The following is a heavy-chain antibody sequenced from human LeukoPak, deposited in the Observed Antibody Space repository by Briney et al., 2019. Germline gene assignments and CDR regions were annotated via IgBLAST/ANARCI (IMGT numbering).Heavy chain of an antibody. CDR2: INSDGSST. D-gene: IGHD2-15*01. V-gene: IGHV3-74*01. CDR3: ARGSDCSGGSCYSYWYFDL. Sequence: PGGSLRLSCAASAFTFSSYWMHWVRQAPGKGLVWVSRINSDGSSTSYADSVKGRFTISRDSAKNTLYLQMNSLRAEDTAMYYCARGSDCSGGSCYSYWYFDLWGRDTLVTVSS. CDR1: AFTFSSYW. J-gene: IGHJ2*01.